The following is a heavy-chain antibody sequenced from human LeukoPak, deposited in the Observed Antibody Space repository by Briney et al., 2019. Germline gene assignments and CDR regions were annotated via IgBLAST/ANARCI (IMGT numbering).Heavy chain of an antibody. J-gene: IGHJ4*02. CDR2: IIGSGGNT. CDR3: ARVWVSRDY. Sequence: GGSLRLSCAASGFSFSSYAMNWVRQAPGKGLEWVSGIIGSGGNTYYADSVKGRFTISRDNSKNTLYLQMNSLRAEDTAVYYCARVWVSRDYWGQGTLVTVSS. CDR1: GFSFSSYA. V-gene: IGHV3-23*01. D-gene: IGHD6-13*01.